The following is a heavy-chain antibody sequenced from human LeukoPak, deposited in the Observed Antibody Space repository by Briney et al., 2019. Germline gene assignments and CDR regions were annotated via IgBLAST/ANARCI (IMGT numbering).Heavy chain of an antibody. CDR2: ISYDGSNK. Sequence: GRSLRLSCAASGFTFSSYGMHWVRQAPGKGLEWVAVISYDGSNKYYADSVKGRFTISRDNSKNTLYLQMNSLRAEDTAVYYCAKDSRPTGYDYYYYMDVWGKGTTVTVSS. CDR1: GFTFSSYG. J-gene: IGHJ6*03. V-gene: IGHV3-30*18. D-gene: IGHD1-14*01. CDR3: AKDSRPTGYDYYYYMDV.